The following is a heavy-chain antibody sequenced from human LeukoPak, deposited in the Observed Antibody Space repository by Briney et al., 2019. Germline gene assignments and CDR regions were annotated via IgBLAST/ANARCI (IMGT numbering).Heavy chain of an antibody. D-gene: IGHD3-22*01. CDR2: IYYSGST. CDR3: ARDRNYDSSGYHNWFDP. V-gene: IGHV4-59*01. Sequence: SETLSLTCTVPGGSISSYYVSWIRQPPGKGLEWIGYIYYSGSTNYNPSLKSRVTISVDTSTNQFYLKLSSVTAADTAVYYCARDRNYDSSGYHNWFDPWGQGTLVTVSS. J-gene: IGHJ5*02. CDR1: GGSISSYY.